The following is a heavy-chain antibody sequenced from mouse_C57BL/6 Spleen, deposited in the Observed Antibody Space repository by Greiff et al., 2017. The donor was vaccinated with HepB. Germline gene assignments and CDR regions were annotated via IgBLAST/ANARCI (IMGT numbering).Heavy chain of an antibody. Sequence: VQRVESGAELARPGASVKLSCKASGYTFTSYGISWVKQRTGQGLEWIGEIYPRSGNTYSNEKFKGKATLTADKSSSTAYMELRSLTSEDSAVYFCARSGDSSGYWGQGTTLTVSS. CDR3: ARSGDSSGY. CDR1: GYTFTSYG. D-gene: IGHD3-2*02. J-gene: IGHJ2*01. V-gene: IGHV1-81*01. CDR2: IYPRSGNT.